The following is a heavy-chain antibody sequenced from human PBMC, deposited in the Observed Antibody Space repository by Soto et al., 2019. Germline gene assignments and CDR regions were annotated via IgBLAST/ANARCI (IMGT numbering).Heavy chain of an antibody. D-gene: IGHD3-3*01. CDR2: ISGSGGST. CDR3: AKDREYYDFWSGYSTPDY. CDR1: GFTFSSYA. V-gene: IGHV3-23*01. J-gene: IGHJ4*02. Sequence: EVQLFEYGGGLVQPGWSLRLSCAASGFTFSSYAMSWVRQAPGKGLAWVSAISGSGGSTYYAYSVKGRFTISRDNSKNSLYLQMNRLRAEDTAVYYCAKDREYYDFWSGYSTPDYWGQGTLVTVSS.